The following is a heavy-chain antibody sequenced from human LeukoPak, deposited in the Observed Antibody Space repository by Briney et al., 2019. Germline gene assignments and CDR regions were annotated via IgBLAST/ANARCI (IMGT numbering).Heavy chain of an antibody. J-gene: IGHJ4*02. D-gene: IGHD6-13*01. CDR2: IYYSGST. V-gene: IGHV4-31*03. CDR3: ARLQQLVEEFDY. Sequence: SETLSLTCTVSGGSISSGGYYWSWIRQHPGKGLEWIGYIYYSGSTYYNPSLKSRVTISVDTSKNQFSLKLSSVTAADTAVYYCARLQQLVEEFDYWGQGTLVTVSS. CDR1: GGSISSGGYY.